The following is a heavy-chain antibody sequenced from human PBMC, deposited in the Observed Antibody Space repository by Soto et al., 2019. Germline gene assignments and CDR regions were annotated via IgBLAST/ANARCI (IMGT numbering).Heavy chain of an antibody. CDR3: ARCSHWNPLYYSGMDV. D-gene: IGHD1-1*01. CDR2: IIPLFQTA. J-gene: IGHJ6*02. Sequence: QVQLVQSGAELKKPGSSVKVSCKASGGTFGNFTISWVRQAPGQGLEWMGGIIPLFQTANYALKLQGRVKITADESTSTAYMELNSLRSEDTAVYYCARCSHWNPLYYSGMDVWGQGTTVIVSS. CDR1: GGTFGNFT. V-gene: IGHV1-69*01.